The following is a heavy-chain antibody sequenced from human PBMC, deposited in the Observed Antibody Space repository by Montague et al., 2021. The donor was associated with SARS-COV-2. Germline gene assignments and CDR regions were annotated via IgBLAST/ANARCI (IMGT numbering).Heavy chain of an antibody. CDR2: TYYRSKWYN. V-gene: IGHV6-1*01. CDR3: TQERGPGRTTWHYFDY. CDR1: GDNVSSNIAA. J-gene: IGHJ4*02. D-gene: IGHD1-14*01. Sequence: CAISGDNVSSNIAAWNWIRQSPSRGLEWLGRTYYRSKWYNGYAVSVRSRITISPDTSKNQFSLQLNSVTPEDTAVYYCTQERGPGRTTWHYFDYWGQGTLVTVSS.